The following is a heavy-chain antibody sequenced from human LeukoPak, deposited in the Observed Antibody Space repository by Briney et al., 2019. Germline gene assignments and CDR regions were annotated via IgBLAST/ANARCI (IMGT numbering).Heavy chain of an antibody. CDR1: GYTFTSYG. Sequence: ASVKVSCKASGYTFTSYGISWVRQAPGQGLEWMGWISAYNGNTNNAQKLQGRVTMTTDTSTSTAYMELRSLRSDDTAVYYCARSRPYYSSPLFDYWGQGTLVTVSS. CDR2: ISAYNGNT. D-gene: IGHD3-10*01. V-gene: IGHV1-18*01. CDR3: ARSRPYYSSPLFDY. J-gene: IGHJ4*02.